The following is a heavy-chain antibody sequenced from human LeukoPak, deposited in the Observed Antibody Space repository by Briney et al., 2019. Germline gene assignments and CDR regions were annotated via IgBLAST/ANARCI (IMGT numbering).Heavy chain of an antibody. V-gene: IGHV4-30-4*08. CDR2: IYYSGST. D-gene: IGHD1-26*01. CDR3: ARVGATAFDY. Sequence: SLXCTVSGGSISSGDYYWSWIRQPXXXXXEWIGYIYYSGSTYYNPSLKSRVTISVDTSKNQFSLKLSSVTAADTAVYYCARVGATAFDYWGQGTLVTVSS. CDR1: GGSISSGDYY. J-gene: IGHJ4*02.